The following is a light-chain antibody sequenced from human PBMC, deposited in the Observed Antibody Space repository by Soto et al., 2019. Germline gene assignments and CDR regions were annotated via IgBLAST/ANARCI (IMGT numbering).Light chain of an antibody. V-gene: IGKV1-5*01. CDR2: DAS. CDR3: QQYDKYYS. J-gene: IGKJ2*03. Sequence: DIHMTQSPSTLSASVGDRVIITCRARQSIGNWLAWYQQKPGKAPKLLIFDASTLESAVPSRFSGSGSGTEFILTSSGLQPDDFETYYCQQYDKYYSFGQGTKVEIQ. CDR1: QSIGNW.